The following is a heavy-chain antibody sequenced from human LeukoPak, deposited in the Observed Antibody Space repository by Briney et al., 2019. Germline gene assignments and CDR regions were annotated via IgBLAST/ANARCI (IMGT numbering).Heavy chain of an antibody. D-gene: IGHD6-13*01. Sequence: PGGSLRLSCAASGFTFSSYWMSWVRQAPGKGLEWVSYISSSSSTIYYADSVKGRFTISRDNAKNSLYLQMNSLRAEDTAVYYCARGTHSSSWYGAFDIWGQGTMVTVSS. J-gene: IGHJ3*02. CDR2: ISSSSSTI. CDR3: ARGTHSSSWYGAFDI. CDR1: GFTFSSYW. V-gene: IGHV3-48*01.